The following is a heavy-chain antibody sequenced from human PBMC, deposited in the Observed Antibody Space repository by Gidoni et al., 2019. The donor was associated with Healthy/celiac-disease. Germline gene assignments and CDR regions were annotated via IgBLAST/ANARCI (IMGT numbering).Heavy chain of an antibody. V-gene: IGHV3-20*01. CDR3: ARGGFGDLPGGMDV. D-gene: IGHD3-10*01. Sequence: EVQLVESGGGVVRPGGSLRLPWAASGFTFDDYGMGWVRQAPGKGLEWGSGINWNGGSTGSADSVNARFTISEDNAKNSLYLQMSGLRAEDTALYHCARGGFGDLPGGMDVWGQGTTVTVSS. J-gene: IGHJ6*02. CDR1: GFTFDDYG. CDR2: INWNGGST.